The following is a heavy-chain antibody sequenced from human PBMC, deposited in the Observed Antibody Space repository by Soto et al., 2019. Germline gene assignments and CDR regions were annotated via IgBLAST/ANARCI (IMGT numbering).Heavy chain of an antibody. J-gene: IGHJ4*02. Sequence: SETLSLTCTVSGGSISSGGYYWSWIRQHPGKGLEWIGYIYYSGSTYYNPSLKSRVTISVDTSKNQFSLKLSSVTAADTAVYYCARGELRYFDWYPTHDYWGQGTLVTVSS. D-gene: IGHD3-9*01. CDR3: ARGELRYFDWYPTHDY. CDR2: IYYSGST. V-gene: IGHV4-31*03. CDR1: GGSISSGGYY.